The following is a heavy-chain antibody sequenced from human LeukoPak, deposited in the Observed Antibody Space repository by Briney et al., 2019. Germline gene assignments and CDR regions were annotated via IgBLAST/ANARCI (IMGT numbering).Heavy chain of an antibody. V-gene: IGHV1-69*02. CDR2: IIPILGIA. CDR1: GGTFSSYT. D-gene: IGHD3-22*01. J-gene: IGHJ4*02. CDR3: ARNYDSSRGGFDY. Sequence: SVKVSCKASGGTFSSYTISWVRQAPGQGLEWMGRIIPILGIANYAQKFQGRVTITADKSTSTAYMELSSLRSEDTAVCYCARNYDSSRGGFDYWGQGTLVTVSS.